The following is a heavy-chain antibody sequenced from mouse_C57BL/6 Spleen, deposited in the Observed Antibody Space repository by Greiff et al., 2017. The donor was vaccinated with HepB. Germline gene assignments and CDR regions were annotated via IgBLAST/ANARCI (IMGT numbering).Heavy chain of an antibody. J-gene: IGHJ3*01. CDR2: IDPSDSYT. CDR3: ARGGYYGSSPFAY. CDR1: GYTFTSYW. D-gene: IGHD1-1*01. V-gene: IGHV1-69*01. Sequence: QVQLQQPGAELVMPGASVKLSCKASGYTFTSYWMHWVKQRPGQGLEWIGEIDPSDSYTNYNQKFKGKSTLTVDKSSSTAYMQLSSLTSEDSAVYYCARGGYYGSSPFAYWGQGTLVTVSA.